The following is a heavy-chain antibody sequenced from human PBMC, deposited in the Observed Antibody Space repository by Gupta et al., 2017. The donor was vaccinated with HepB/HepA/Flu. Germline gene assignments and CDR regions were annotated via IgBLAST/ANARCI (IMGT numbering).Heavy chain of an antibody. CDR2: ISDSSSPI. V-gene: IGHV3-48*02. Sequence: EVQLVESGGGLVQPGGSLRLSCAASGFNFSIYSMHWVRQAPGKGLEWVSYISDSSSPIYYADSVKGRFTISRDNAKNSLNLQMNSLRDEDTAVYYCARGVRRFLEWLPTMDVWGKGTTVTVSS. D-gene: IGHD3-3*01. CDR3: ARGVRRFLEWLPTMDV. J-gene: IGHJ6*04. CDR1: GFNFSIYS.